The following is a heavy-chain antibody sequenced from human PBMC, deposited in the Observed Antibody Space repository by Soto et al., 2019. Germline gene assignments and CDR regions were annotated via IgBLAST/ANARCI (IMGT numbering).Heavy chain of an antibody. Sequence: QVHLVQSGAEVKKPGASVKVSCKGSGYAFTTYGITWVRQAPGQGLEWMGWISAHNGNTNYAQKLQGRVTVTRDTSTSTAYMELRSLRSDDTAVYYCARDNDRLQLGGNYYYILDVWGQGTTITVSS. CDR2: ISAHNGNT. V-gene: IGHV1-18*01. CDR1: GYAFTTYG. D-gene: IGHD4-4*01. J-gene: IGHJ6*02. CDR3: ARDNDRLQLGGNYYYILDV.